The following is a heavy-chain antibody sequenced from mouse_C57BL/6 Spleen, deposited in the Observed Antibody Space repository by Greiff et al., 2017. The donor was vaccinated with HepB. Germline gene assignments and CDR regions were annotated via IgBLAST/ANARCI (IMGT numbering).Heavy chain of an antibody. CDR3: ARVHYDYAYYAMDY. D-gene: IGHD2-4*01. J-gene: IGHJ4*01. V-gene: IGHV1-26*01. CDR2: INPNNGGT. Sequence: VQLQQSGPELVKPGASVKISCKASGYTFTDYYMNWVKQSHGKSLEWIGDINPNNGGTSYNQKFKGKATLTVDKSSSTAYMELRSLTSEDSAVYYCARVHYDYAYYAMDYWGQGTSVTVSS. CDR1: GYTFTDYY.